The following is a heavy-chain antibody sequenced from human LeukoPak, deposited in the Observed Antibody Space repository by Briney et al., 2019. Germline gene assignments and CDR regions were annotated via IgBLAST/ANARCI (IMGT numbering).Heavy chain of an antibody. D-gene: IGHD3-3*01. CDR1: GYTFTSYA. V-gene: IGHV7-4-1*02. CDR2: INTNTGNP. CDR3: AITGYDFWSGYVDY. Sequence: ASVKVSCKASGYTFTSYAMNWVRQAPGQGLEWMGWINTNTGNPTYAQGFTGRFVFSLDTSVSTAYLQISSLKAEDTAVYYCAITGYDFWSGYVDYWGQGTLVTVSS. J-gene: IGHJ4*02.